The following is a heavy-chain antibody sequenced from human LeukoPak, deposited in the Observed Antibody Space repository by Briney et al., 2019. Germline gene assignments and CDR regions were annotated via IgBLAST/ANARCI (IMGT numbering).Heavy chain of an antibody. V-gene: IGHV3-23*01. D-gene: IGHD4-17*01. Sequence: PGGSLRLSCAASGFTFTNYAMTWVRQAPGKGLEWVSGISGGVGNTYYADSVKGRFTISGDHSKNTLYLQMTSLKAENTALYYGAKREKGTTGRFFHYWGQGTLVTVSS. CDR1: GFTFTNYA. CDR3: AKREKGTTGRFFHY. J-gene: IGHJ4*02. CDR2: ISGGVGNT.